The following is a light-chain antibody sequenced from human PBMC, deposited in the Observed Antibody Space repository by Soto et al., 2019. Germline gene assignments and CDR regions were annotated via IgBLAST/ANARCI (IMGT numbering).Light chain of an antibody. Sequence: EIVMTQSPATLSVSPGERATLSCRASQSVSSNLAWYQQKPGQTPNLLIYVASTRATGIPARFSGSWSGTEFTLTSSSLQSEDFADYYCQQYNVWPLTFGGGTKVEFK. CDR3: QQYNVWPLT. V-gene: IGKV3-15*01. J-gene: IGKJ4*01. CDR2: VAS. CDR1: QSVSSN.